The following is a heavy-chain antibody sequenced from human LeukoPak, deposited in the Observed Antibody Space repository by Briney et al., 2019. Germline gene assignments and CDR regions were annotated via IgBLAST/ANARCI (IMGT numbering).Heavy chain of an antibody. CDR3: ARGTGWPQFDY. CDR1: GDSVSRDSIA. Sequence: SQTLSLTCSISGDSVSRDSIAWNWIRQSPSRGLEWLGMTYYKSAWYNDYAVSVKGRIIINPDTSKNQFSLQLNSVTPEDTAVYYCARGTGWPQFDYWGQGTLVTVSS. CDR2: TYYKSAWYN. D-gene: IGHD6-19*01. V-gene: IGHV6-1*01. J-gene: IGHJ4*02.